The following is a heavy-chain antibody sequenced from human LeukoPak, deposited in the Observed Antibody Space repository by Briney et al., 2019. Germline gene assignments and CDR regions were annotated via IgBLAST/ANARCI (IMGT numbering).Heavy chain of an antibody. CDR2: VDPEDGET. V-gene: IGHV1-69-2*01. CDR1: GYTFTDYY. Sequence: ATVKISCKASGYTFTDYYMHWVQQAPGKGLEWMGRVDPEDGETIYAEKFQGRVTITADTSTDTAYMELSSLRSEDTAVYYCATGVDRRDFDYWGQGTLVTVSS. CDR3: ATGVDRRDFDY. J-gene: IGHJ4*02. D-gene: IGHD2-15*01.